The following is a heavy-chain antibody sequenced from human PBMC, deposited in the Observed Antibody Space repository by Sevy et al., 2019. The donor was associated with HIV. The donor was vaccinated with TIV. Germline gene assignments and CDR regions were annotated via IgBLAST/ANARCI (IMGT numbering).Heavy chain of an antibody. V-gene: IGHV3-23*01. Sequence: GGCLRLSCVVSGFTFSNYYISWVRQAPGKGLEWVSVISDSGGNTSSTDSVKGRFTISRDNSKNTLYLQMNSLRVEDTAIYYCANRAGPIFDNWGQGTLVTVSS. J-gene: IGHJ4*02. CDR3: ANRAGPIFDN. CDR2: ISDSGGNT. D-gene: IGHD6-19*01. CDR1: GFTFSNYY.